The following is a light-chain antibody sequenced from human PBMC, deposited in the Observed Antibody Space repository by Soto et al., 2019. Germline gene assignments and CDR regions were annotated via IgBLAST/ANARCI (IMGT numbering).Light chain of an antibody. Sequence: SALTQPPSASGSTGQSVTISCTGTSSDVGGYNYVSWYQQHPGKAPKLMIYEVSKRPSGVPDRFSGSKSGNTASLTVSGLQAEDEADYYCSSYAGSNNVFGTGTKSPS. CDR1: SSDVGGYNY. CDR2: EVS. V-gene: IGLV2-8*01. J-gene: IGLJ1*01. CDR3: SSYAGSNNV.